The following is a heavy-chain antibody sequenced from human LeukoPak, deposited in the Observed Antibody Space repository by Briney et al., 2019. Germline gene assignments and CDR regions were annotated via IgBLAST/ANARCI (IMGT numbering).Heavy chain of an antibody. CDR2: ITGSGGNT. CDR3: AKARLWFGELDY. D-gene: IGHD3-10*01. V-gene: IGHV3-23*01. CDR1: GFIFSSYS. Sequence: AGGSLRLSCAASGFIFSSYSMSWVRQAPGKGLEWVSVITGSGGNTYYADSVKGRFTISRDNSKNTLYLQMNSLRAEDTAVYYCAKARLWFGELDYWGQGTLVTVSS. J-gene: IGHJ4*02.